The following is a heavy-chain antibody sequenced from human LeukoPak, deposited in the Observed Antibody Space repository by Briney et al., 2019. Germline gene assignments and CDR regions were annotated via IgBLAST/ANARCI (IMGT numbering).Heavy chain of an antibody. CDR1: GYTFTGYY. J-gene: IGHJ4*02. Sequence: ASVKVSCKASGYTFTGYYLHWVRQAPGQGLEWMGWINPNSGYTAYAQKFQGRVTMTRDTSISTAYMELSRLTPDDTAVFYCARDSALAGTLPAGYWGQGTLVTVSS. D-gene: IGHD6-19*01. V-gene: IGHV1-2*02. CDR3: ARDSALAGTLPAGY. CDR2: INPNSGYT.